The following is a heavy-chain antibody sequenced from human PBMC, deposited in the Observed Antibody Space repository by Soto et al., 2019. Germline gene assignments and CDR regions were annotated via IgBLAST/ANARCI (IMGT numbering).Heavy chain of an antibody. CDR2: ISAYNGNT. J-gene: IGHJ2*01. D-gene: IGHD4-17*01. Sequence: ASVKVSCKAAGGTFSSDAISWVRQAPGQGLEWMGWISAYNGNTNYAQKLQGRVTMTTDTSTRTAYMELRSLRSDDTAVYYCARGGVTTDLWYFDLWGRGTLVTVSS. CDR3: ARGGVTTDLWYFDL. CDR1: GGTFSSDA. V-gene: IGHV1-18*01.